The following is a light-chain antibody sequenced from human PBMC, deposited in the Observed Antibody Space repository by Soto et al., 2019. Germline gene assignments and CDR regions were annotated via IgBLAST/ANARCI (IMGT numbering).Light chain of an antibody. CDR2: DAS. V-gene: IGKV1-5*01. J-gene: IGKJ2*01. CDR3: QQYNSYTYT. CDR1: QSISSW. Sequence: DIQMTQSPSTLSASVGDRVTITCRASQSISSWLAWYQQKPGKAPKLLIYDASSLESGVPSRFGGSGSGTEFTLTISSLQPDDFAPYYCQQYNSYTYTFGQRTKLEIK.